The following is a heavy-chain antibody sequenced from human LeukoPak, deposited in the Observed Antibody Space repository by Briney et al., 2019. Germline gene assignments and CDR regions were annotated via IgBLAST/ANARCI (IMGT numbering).Heavy chain of an antibody. J-gene: IGHJ4*02. V-gene: IGHV3-30*02. D-gene: IGHD6-13*01. Sequence: GGSLRLSCAASGFTFSSYGMHWVRQASGKGLEWVAFIRYDGSNKYYADSVKGRFTISRDNSKNTLYLQMNSLRAEDTAVYYCAKKDIPGIAAAGAFDYWGQGTLVTVSS. CDR3: AKKDIPGIAAAGAFDY. CDR2: IRYDGSNK. CDR1: GFTFSSYG.